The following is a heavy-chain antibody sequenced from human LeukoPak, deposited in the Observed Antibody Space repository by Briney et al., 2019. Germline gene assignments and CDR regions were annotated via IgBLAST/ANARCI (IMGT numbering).Heavy chain of an antibody. CDR3: ARVDLRTAAIDY. Sequence: PSETLSLTCTVSGGSISSGSYYWSWIRQPAGKGLEWIGRIYTSGSTNYNPSLKSRVTVSVDTSKNQFSLKLSSVTAADTAVYYCARVDLRTAAIDYWGQGTLVTVSS. CDR2: IYTSGST. V-gene: IGHV4-61*02. D-gene: IGHD2-2*01. CDR1: GGSISSGSYY. J-gene: IGHJ4*02.